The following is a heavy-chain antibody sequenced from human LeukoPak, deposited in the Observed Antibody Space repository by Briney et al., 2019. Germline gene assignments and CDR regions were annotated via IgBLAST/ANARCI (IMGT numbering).Heavy chain of an antibody. V-gene: IGHV3-30*04. Sequence: GRSLRLSCAASGFTFSSYAMHWVRQAPGKGLEWVAVISYDGSNKYYADSVKGRFTISRDNSKNTLYLQMNSLRAEDTAVYYCAREAMITFGGDYFDYWGQGTLVTVSS. CDR2: ISYDGSNK. D-gene: IGHD3-16*01. CDR3: AREAMITFGGDYFDY. CDR1: GFTFSSYA. J-gene: IGHJ4*02.